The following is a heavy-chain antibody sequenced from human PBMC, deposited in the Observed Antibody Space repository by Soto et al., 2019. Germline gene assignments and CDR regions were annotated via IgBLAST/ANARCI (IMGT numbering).Heavy chain of an antibody. CDR2: IYIDDT. V-gene: IGHV1-18*01. J-gene: IGHJ4*02. CDR3: ARERDWNLDY. D-gene: IGHD1-1*01. Sequence: ASVKVSCKASGYTFSSFGFSWMRQAPGQGLEWMGWIYIDDTRYAQNFQGRVTMTTDTSTSTVYMELRSLRSDDTAVYYCARERDWNLDYWGQGTPVTAPQ. CDR1: GYTFSSFG.